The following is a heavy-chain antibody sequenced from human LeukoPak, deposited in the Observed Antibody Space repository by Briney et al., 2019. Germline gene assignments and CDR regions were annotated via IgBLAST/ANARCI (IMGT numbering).Heavy chain of an antibody. J-gene: IGHJ6*02. V-gene: IGHV1-69*04. D-gene: IGHD4-17*01. CDR2: IIPILGIA. CDR1: GGTFSSYA. CDR3: ARARMTTVITRFTKGYYYAMDV. Sequence: SVKVSCKASGGTFSSYAFSWVRQAPGQGLEWMGRIIPILGIANYAQKFQGRVTITADKSTSTAYMELSSLRSEDTAVYYCARARMTTVITRFTKGYYYAMDVWGQGTTVTVSS.